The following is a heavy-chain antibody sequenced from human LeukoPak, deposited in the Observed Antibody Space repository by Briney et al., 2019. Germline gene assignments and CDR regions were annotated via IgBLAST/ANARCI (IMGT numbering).Heavy chain of an antibody. J-gene: IGHJ4*02. Sequence: GGSLRLSCAASGFTFSSNGMHWVRQAPGKGLEWVAFIRYDGSNKYYADSVKGRFTISRDNSKNTLYLQMNSLRAEDTAVYYCARSYYYDSSHTADYWGQGTLVTVSS. D-gene: IGHD3-22*01. CDR2: IRYDGSNK. V-gene: IGHV3-30*02. CDR3: ARSYYYDSSHTADY. CDR1: GFTFSSNG.